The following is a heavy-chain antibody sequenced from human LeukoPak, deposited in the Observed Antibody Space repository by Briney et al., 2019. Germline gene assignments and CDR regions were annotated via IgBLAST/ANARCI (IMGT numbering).Heavy chain of an antibody. V-gene: IGHV4-34*01. CDR2: INHSGST. CDR1: GGSFSGYY. Sequence: SETLSLTCAVYGGSFSGYYWSWIRQPPGKGLEWFWEINHSGSTNYNPSLKSRVTISVDTSKNQFSLKLSSVTAADTAVYYCARRGGSGSYYFDYWGQGTLVTVPS. D-gene: IGHD3-10*01. CDR3: ARRGGSGSYYFDY. J-gene: IGHJ4*02.